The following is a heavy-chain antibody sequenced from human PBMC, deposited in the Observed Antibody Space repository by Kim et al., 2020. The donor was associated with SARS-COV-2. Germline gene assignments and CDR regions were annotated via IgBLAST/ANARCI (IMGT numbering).Heavy chain of an antibody. D-gene: IGHD3-10*01. J-gene: IGHJ6*02. CDR3: AKDWYYYGSGSLDGMDV. V-gene: IGHV3-23*01. Sequence: VKGRFTLYRDNSKNTLYLQMNSLRAEDTAVYYCAKDWYYYGSGSLDGMDVWGQGTTVTVSS.